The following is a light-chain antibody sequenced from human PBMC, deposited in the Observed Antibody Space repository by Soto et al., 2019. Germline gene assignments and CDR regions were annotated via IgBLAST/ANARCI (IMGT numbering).Light chain of an antibody. CDR3: QTYDSRLSASI. J-gene: IGLJ2*01. CDR2: DNS. Sequence: QSVLTQPPSVSGAPGQKVTISCVGSSTNIGSYYGVHWYQQLPGAAPKLLIYDNSNRPSGVADRFSGSKSGTSASLAITGLQTDDEADYFCQTYDSRLSASIFGGGAKLIVL. CDR1: STNIGSYYG. V-gene: IGLV1-40*01.